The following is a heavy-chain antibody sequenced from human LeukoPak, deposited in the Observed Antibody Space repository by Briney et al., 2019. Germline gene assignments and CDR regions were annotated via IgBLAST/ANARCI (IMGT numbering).Heavy chain of an antibody. CDR3: VRDLGPGRAFWFDP. D-gene: IGHD3-10*01. V-gene: IGHV6-1*01. J-gene: IGHJ5*02. CDR1: GDSVSSISGG. CDR2: TYYRSRWYT. Sequence: SQTLSLTCVISGDSVSSISGGWNWIRQSPSGGLEWLGRTYYRSRWYTDYAIFVESRISIKSDTSKNQFSLQLNSVTPEDTAVYYCVRDLGPGRAFWFDPWGHGTLVTVSS.